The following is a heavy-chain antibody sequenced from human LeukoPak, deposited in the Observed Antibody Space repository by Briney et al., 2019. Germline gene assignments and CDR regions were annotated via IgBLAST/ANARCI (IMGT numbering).Heavy chain of an antibody. V-gene: IGHV3-23*01. J-gene: IGHJ4*02. CDR1: GLTVRNNY. CDR3: AKVAGYSYVGVYYFDY. Sequence: GGSLRLSCAASGLTVRNNYMSWVRQAPGKGLEWVSAISGSSGSTYYADSVKGRFTISRDNSKNTLYLQMNSLRAEDTAVYYCAKVAGYSYVGVYYFDYWGQGTLVTVSS. CDR2: ISGSSGST. D-gene: IGHD5-18*01.